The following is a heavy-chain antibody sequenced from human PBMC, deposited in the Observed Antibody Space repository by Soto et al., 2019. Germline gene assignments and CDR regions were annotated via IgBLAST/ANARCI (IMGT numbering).Heavy chain of an antibody. V-gene: IGHV4-30-4*01. CDR2: IYYSGST. CDR1: GGSISSGDYY. Sequence: QVQLQESGPGLVKPSQTLSLTCTVSGGSISSGDYYWSWIRQPPGKGLEWIGYIYYSGSTYYNPSLKSRFPISVATSKDHFSLKLSSVTAADTAVYYCARAVSGSNPLHYYYYGMDVWGQGTTVTVSS. CDR3: ARAVSGSNPLHYYYYGMDV. J-gene: IGHJ6*02. D-gene: IGHD3-22*01.